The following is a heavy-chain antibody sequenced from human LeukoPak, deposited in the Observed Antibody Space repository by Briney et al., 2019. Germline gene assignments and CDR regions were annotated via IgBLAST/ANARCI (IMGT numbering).Heavy chain of an antibody. CDR1: GGSISSGGYS. CDR2: IYTSGST. J-gene: IGHJ4*02. V-gene: IGHV4-61*08. Sequence: SETLSLTCAVSGGSISSGGYSWSWIRQPPGKGLEWIGRIYTSGSTNYNPSLKSRVTISVDTSKNQFSLKLISVTAADTAVYYCASRKLGNDYWGQGTLVTVSS. CDR3: ASRKLGNDY. D-gene: IGHD7-27*01.